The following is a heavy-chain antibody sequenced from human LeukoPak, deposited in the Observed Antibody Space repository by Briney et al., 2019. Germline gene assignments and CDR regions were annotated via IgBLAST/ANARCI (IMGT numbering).Heavy chain of an antibody. Sequence: TSETLSLTCAVYGGSFSGYYWSWIRQPPGKGLEWIGEINHSGSTNYNPSLKSRVTISVDTSKNQFSLKLSSVTAADTAVYYCARVSGYYGSGSYYSNYYGMDVWGQGTTVTVSS. CDR2: INHSGST. J-gene: IGHJ6*02. CDR3: ARVSGYYGSGSYYSNYYGMDV. D-gene: IGHD3-10*01. CDR1: GGSFSGYY. V-gene: IGHV4-34*01.